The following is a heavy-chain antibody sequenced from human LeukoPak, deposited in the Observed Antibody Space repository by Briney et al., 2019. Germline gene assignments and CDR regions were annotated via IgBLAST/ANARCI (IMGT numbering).Heavy chain of an antibody. J-gene: IGHJ4*02. D-gene: IGHD2-15*01. Sequence: ASVKVSCKASGYTFTSYDINWVRQATGQGLEWMGWMNPNSGNTGYAQKFQGRVTMTRNTSISTAYMELSSLRSEDTAVYYCATGGGYCSGGSCSYYFDYWGQGTLVTVSS. CDR2: MNPNSGNT. V-gene: IGHV1-8*01. CDR3: ATGGGYCSGGSCSYYFDY. CDR1: GYTFTSYD.